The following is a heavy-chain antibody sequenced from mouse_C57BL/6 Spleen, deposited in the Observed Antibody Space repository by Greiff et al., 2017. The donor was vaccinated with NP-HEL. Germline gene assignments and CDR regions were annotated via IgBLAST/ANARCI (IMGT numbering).Heavy chain of an antibody. Sequence: EVKLVESEGGLVQPGSSMKLSCTASGFTFSDYYMAWVRQVPEKGLEWVANINYDGSSTYYLDSLKSRFIISRDNAKNILYLQMSSLKSEDTATYYCARDHGYYDYDRNAMDYWGQGTSVTVSS. CDR3: ARDHGYYDYDRNAMDY. J-gene: IGHJ4*01. CDR2: INYDGSST. V-gene: IGHV5-16*01. D-gene: IGHD2-4*01. CDR1: GFTFSDYY.